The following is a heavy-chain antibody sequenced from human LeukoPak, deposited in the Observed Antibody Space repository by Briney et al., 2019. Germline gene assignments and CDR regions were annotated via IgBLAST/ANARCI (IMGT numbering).Heavy chain of an antibody. CDR3: ATYYDFWSGYYPPRLFDY. CDR1: GFTFSSYW. Sequence: GGSLRLSCAASGFTFSSYWMSWVRQAPGKGLEWVANIKQDGSEKYYVDSVKGRFTISRDNAKNSLYLQMNSLRAEDTAVYYCATYYDFWSGYYPPRLFDYWGQGTLVTVSS. D-gene: IGHD3-3*01. CDR2: IKQDGSEK. J-gene: IGHJ4*02. V-gene: IGHV3-7*01.